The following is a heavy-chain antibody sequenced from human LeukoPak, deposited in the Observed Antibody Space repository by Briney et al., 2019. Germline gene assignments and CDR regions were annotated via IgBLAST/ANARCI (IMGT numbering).Heavy chain of an antibody. Sequence: PSETLSLTCSLSGGSINSDYWNWVRQPPGKGLEWIGYMYHSGSITYNPSLKSRITMSVDTSRNHFSLKLTSVTAADTAVYYCTRAVRKNYSHYFLDVWGKGTTVTVSS. CDR1: GGSINSDY. CDR2: MYHSGSI. D-gene: IGHD1-7*01. J-gene: IGHJ6*03. CDR3: TRAVRKNYSHYFLDV. V-gene: IGHV4-59*01.